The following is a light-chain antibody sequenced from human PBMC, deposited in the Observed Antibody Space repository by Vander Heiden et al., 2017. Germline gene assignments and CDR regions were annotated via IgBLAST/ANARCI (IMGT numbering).Light chain of an antibody. V-gene: IGLV2-14*01. CDR3: CSYTTSGTYV. J-gene: IGLJ1*01. CDR2: EVS. Sequence: QSPLPSPSSVSGSPGLSITISCTGTSSDVGSYDNVSWYQQHPGKAPKLMIHEVSNRPSGVSDRFSASKSGDTASLTISGLQAEDEAEYYCCSYTTSGTYVFGTGTKVTVL. CDR1: SSDVGSYDN.